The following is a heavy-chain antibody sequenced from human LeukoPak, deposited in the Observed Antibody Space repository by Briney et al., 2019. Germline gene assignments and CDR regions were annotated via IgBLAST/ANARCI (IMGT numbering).Heavy chain of an antibody. Sequence: SETLSLTCTVSGGSISSYYWSWIRQPPGKGLEWIGEINHSGSTNYNPSLKSRVTISVDTSKNQFSLKLSSVTAADTAVYYCARTPGYCSGGSCQDYWGQGTLVTVSS. D-gene: IGHD2-15*01. CDR1: GGSISSYY. CDR2: INHSGST. CDR3: ARTPGYCSGGSCQDY. J-gene: IGHJ4*02. V-gene: IGHV4-34*01.